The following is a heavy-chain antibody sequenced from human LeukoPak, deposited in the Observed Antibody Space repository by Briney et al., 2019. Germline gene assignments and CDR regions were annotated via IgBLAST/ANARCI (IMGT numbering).Heavy chain of an antibody. CDR3: ATAPELLWFGELFNY. CDR2: ISSSGSTI. J-gene: IGHJ4*02. V-gene: IGHV3-11*01. D-gene: IGHD3-10*01. Sequence: GGSLRLSCAASGFTFSDYYMSWIRQAPGKGLEWVSYISSSGSTIYYADSVKGRFTISRDNAKNSLYLQMNGLRAEDTAVYYCATAPELLWFGELFNYWGQGTLVTVSS. CDR1: GFTFSDYY.